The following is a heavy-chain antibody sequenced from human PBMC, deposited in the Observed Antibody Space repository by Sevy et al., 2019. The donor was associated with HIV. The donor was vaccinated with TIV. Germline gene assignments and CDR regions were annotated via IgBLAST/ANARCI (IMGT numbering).Heavy chain of an antibody. J-gene: IGHJ4*02. Sequence: ASVKVSCKVSGSTLSKLSMHWVRQAPGKGLEWMGGFDPEDGETIYAQKFQGRVTMTEDTSTDTAYMEVSSLRSEDTAVYYCATKIPYDILTGYYNVGAFDYWGQGTLVTVSS. D-gene: IGHD3-9*01. CDR2: FDPEDGET. V-gene: IGHV1-24*01. CDR3: ATKIPYDILTGYYNVGAFDY. CDR1: GSTLSKLS.